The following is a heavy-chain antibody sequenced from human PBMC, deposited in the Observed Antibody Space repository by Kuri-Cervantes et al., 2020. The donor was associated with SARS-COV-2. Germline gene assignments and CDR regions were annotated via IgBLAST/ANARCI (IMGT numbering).Heavy chain of an antibody. V-gene: IGHV1-18*01. CDR2: ITVYSNYA. Sequence: ASVKVSCKASGYSFITQTFSWVRLAPGQGLEWMGWITVYSNYASYSQNHQGRITLSTDTSTSTAFMELRSLRSGDTAVYYCARVGHSGRSSGGNWFDPWGQGTLVTVSS. CDR1: GYSFITQT. J-gene: IGHJ5*02. CDR3: ARVGHSGRSSGGNWFDP. D-gene: IGHD1-26*01.